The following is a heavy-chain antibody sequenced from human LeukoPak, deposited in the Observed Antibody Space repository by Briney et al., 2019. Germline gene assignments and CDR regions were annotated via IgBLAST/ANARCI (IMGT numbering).Heavy chain of an antibody. CDR1: GGSFSGYF. CDR2: INHSGST. Sequence: SETLSLTCAVYGGSFSGYFWTWIRQPPGKGLEWIAEINHSGSTNYNPSLKSRVTISVDTSKNQFSLKLSSVTAADTAVYYCARPYYDFWRGTSGAFDIWGQGTMVTVSS. V-gene: IGHV4-34*01. D-gene: IGHD3-3*01. J-gene: IGHJ3*02. CDR3: ARPYYDFWRGTSGAFDI.